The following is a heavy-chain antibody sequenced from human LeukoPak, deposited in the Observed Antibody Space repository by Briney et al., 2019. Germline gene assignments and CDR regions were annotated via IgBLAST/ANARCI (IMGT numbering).Heavy chain of an antibody. CDR2: INPSGGST. CDR3: ARGRYSSSWYESIKFDY. J-gene: IGHJ4*02. CDR1: GYTFTSYY. V-gene: IGHV1-46*01. Sequence: APVKVSCKASGYTFTSYYMHWVRQAPGQGLEWMGIINPSGGSTSYAQKFQGRVTMTRDTSTSTVYMELSSLRSEDTAVYYCARGRYSSSWYESIKFDYWGQGTLVTVSS. D-gene: IGHD6-13*01.